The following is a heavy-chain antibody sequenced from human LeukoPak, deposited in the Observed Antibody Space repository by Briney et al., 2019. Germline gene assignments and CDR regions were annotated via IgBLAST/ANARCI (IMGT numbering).Heavy chain of an antibody. D-gene: IGHD2-2*01. CDR2: ISGSGGST. CDR1: GFTFSSYA. V-gene: IGHV3-23*01. CDR3: AKSPEGMGYCSSTSCYPDY. J-gene: IGHJ4*02. Sequence: GGSLRLSCAASGFTFSSYAMSWVRQAPGKGLEWVSAISGSGGSTYYADSVKGRFTISRDNSKNTLYLQMNSLRAEDTAVYYCAKSPEGMGYCSSTSCYPDYWGQGTLVTVSS.